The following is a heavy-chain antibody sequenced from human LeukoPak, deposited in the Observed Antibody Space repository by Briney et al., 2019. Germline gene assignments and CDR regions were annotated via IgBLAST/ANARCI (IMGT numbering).Heavy chain of an antibody. D-gene: IGHD2-21*02. CDR3: VRQGHYYFDY. J-gene: IGHJ4*02. Sequence: GGSLRLSCSASGFTFNSYPVHWVRQAPGKGLYWVSHISSGGGFIHYADSVKGRFTISRDNARNSLFLQMNSLRDEDTAVYYCVRQGHYYFDYWGQGTLVTVSS. CDR2: ISSGGGFI. CDR1: GFTFNSYP. V-gene: IGHV3-21*05.